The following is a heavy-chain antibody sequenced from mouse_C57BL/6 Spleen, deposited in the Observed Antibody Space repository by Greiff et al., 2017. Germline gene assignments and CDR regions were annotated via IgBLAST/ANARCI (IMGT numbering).Heavy chain of an antibody. D-gene: IGHD1-1*01. CDR1: GFNIKDYY. V-gene: IGHV14-1*01. J-gene: IGHJ4*01. Sequence: EVKLMESGAELVRPGASVKLSCTASGFNIKDYYMHWVKQRPEQGLEWIGRIDPEDGDTEYAPKFQGKATMTADTSSNTAYLQLSSLTSEDTAVYYCTNPYGPYYYAMDYWGQGTSVTVSS. CDR2: IDPEDGDT. CDR3: TNPYGPYYYAMDY.